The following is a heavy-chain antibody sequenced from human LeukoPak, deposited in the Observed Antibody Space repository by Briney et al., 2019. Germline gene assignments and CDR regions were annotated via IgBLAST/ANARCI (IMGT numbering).Heavy chain of an antibody. D-gene: IGHD6-19*01. V-gene: IGHV1-24*01. CDR2: LDPEDGET. J-gene: IGHJ5*01. CDR1: GYTLTELS. Sequence: ASVKVSCKVSGYTLTELSMHWVRQAPGKGLEWMGGLDPEDGETIYAQKFQGRVTMTEDTSTDTAYMELSSLRSGDTAVYYCATVNLTGYSSGWFDYWGQGTLVTVSS. CDR3: ATVNLTGYSSGWFDY.